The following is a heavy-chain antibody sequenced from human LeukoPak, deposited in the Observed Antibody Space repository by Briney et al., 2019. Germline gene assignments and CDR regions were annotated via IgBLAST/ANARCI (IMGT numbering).Heavy chain of an antibody. CDR3: ARGAYCGGDCLGAGGSSYTY. J-gene: IGHJ4*02. Sequence: SETLSLTCTVSGGSISSYYWSWVRQPPGKGLEWIGYIYYSGSTNYNPSLKSRVTISVDTSKNQFSRKLSSVTAADTAVYYCARGAYCGGDCLGAGGSSYTYWGQGTLVTVSS. CDR2: IYYSGST. D-gene: IGHD2-21*02. V-gene: IGHV4-59*01. CDR1: GGSISSYY.